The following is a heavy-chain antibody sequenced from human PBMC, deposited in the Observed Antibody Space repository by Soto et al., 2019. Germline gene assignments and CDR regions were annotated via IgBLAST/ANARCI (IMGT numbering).Heavy chain of an antibody. CDR2: IWYDGSNK. V-gene: IGHV3-33*01. Sequence: GGSLRLSCAASGFTFSSYGMHWVRQAPGKGLEWVAVIWYDGSNKYYADSVKGRFTISRDNSKNTLYLQMNSLRAEDTAVYYCARAQGNNWNYYFDYWGQGTLVTVSS. D-gene: IGHD1-7*01. CDR1: GFTFSSYG. CDR3: ARAQGNNWNYYFDY. J-gene: IGHJ4*02.